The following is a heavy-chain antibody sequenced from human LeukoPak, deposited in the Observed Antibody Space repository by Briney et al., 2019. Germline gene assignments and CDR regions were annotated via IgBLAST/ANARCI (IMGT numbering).Heavy chain of an antibody. J-gene: IGHJ4*02. V-gene: IGHV1-2*02. CDR1: GYTFTGYY. CDR3: ARAGCGWYSGFDY. Sequence: ASVKVSCKASGYTFTGYYIHWVRQAPGQGLEWMGWINPNSGGTNYAQKFQGRVTMTRDTSISTAYMELSRLRSDDTAVYYCARAGCGWYSGFDYWGQGTLVTVSS. D-gene: IGHD6-19*01. CDR2: INPNSGGT.